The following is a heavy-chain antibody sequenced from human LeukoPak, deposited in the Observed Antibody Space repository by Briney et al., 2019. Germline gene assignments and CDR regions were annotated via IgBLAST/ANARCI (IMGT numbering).Heavy chain of an antibody. D-gene: IGHD3-10*02. CDR2: IYYSGST. CDR3: ARHDRGVIFDY. Sequence: PSETLSLTCTVSGGSISSGDYYWSWIRQPPGKGLEWIGYIYYSGSTYYNPSLKSRVTISVDTSKNQFSLKLSSVTAADTAVYYCARHDRGVIFDYWGQGTLVTVSS. J-gene: IGHJ4*02. V-gene: IGHV4-30-4*08. CDR1: GGSISSGDYY.